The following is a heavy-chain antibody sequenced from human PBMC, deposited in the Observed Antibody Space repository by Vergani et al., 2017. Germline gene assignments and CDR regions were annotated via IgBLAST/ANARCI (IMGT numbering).Heavy chain of an antibody. CDR3: AKYLRDSTDGLPES. Sequence: QVQLVESAGGVVQPGGSLRLSCAASGFTFSNFGMHWIRQAPGKGLEWLTYIGKDGINTKYRDALKGRFTVSRDNSKDILYLQMDSLRSEDTALYYCAKYLRDSTDGLPESWGTGTLVIVSS. J-gene: IGHJ5*02. CDR1: GFTFSNFG. D-gene: IGHD2-21*02. CDR2: IGKDGINT. V-gene: IGHV3-30*02.